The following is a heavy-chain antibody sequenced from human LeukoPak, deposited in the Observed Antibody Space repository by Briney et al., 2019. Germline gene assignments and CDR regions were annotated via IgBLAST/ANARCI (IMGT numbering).Heavy chain of an antibody. Sequence: GGSLRLSCAASGFTFNNYGMHWVRQAPGKGLEWVAVISYDGSNKYYADSVKGRFTISRDNSKNTLYLQMNSLRAEDTAVYYCARPLRIVVVTAIDYWGQGTLVTVSS. CDR1: GFTFNNYG. V-gene: IGHV3-30*03. J-gene: IGHJ4*02. CDR3: ARPLRIVVVTAIDY. CDR2: ISYDGSNK. D-gene: IGHD2-21*02.